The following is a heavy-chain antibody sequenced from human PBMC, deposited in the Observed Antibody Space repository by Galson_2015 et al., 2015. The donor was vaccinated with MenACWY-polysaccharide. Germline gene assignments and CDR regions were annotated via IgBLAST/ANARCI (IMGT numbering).Heavy chain of an antibody. CDR1: GFNFSIYV. D-gene: IGHD1-26*01. CDR2: ISSGSHTA. V-gene: IGHV3-23*01. Sequence: SLRLSCAASGFNFSIYVMTWVRQAPGKGLEWVSAISSGSHTAYYTDSVKGRFTISRDNSKDTVHLQMDSLRAEDTAVYYCVKGGWADNWGQGTLVTVSS. CDR3: VKGGWADN. J-gene: IGHJ4*02.